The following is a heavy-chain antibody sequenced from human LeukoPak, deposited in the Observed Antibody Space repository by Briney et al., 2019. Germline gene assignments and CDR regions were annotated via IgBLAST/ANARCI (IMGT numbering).Heavy chain of an antibody. J-gene: IGHJ5*02. CDR1: GITLISYN. Sequence: PGGSLRLSCAASGITLISYNMNWVRQAPGKGLEWVSSISGDSNYIYYADSVKGRFTISRDNAKNSLYLQMNSLRAEDTAVYYCARSVTMIVDWFDPWGQGTLVTVSS. V-gene: IGHV3-21*01. CDR2: ISGDSNYI. D-gene: IGHD3-22*01. CDR3: ARSVTMIVDWFDP.